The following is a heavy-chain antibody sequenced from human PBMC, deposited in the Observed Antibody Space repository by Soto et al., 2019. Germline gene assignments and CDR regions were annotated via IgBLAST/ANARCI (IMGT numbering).Heavy chain of an antibody. D-gene: IGHD3-16*01. CDR1: GFTLSSYA. V-gene: IGHV3-23*01. Sequence: GGSLRLSCAAPGFTLSSYAMSWVRQAPGKGLEWVSAISGSGGSTYYADSVKGRFTISRDNSKNTLYLQMNSLRAEDTAVYYCAKEVGVHEGFDYWGQGTLVTVSS. CDR3: AKEVGVHEGFDY. CDR2: ISGSGGST. J-gene: IGHJ4*02.